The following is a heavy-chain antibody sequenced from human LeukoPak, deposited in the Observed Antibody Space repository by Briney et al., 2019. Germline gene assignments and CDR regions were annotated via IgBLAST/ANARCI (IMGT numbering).Heavy chain of an antibody. Sequence: GGSLRLSCAASGFTFSDFAMNWVRQAPGKGLEWISTIYSSGDYIYYADSVKGRFTISRDDAKNSLYLQMNSLRAEDTAVYYCARHIKLYGGNSIDYWGQGTLVTVSS. V-gene: IGHV3-21*06. D-gene: IGHD4-23*01. CDR1: GFTFSDFA. CDR3: ARHIKLYGGNSIDY. CDR2: IYSSGDYI. J-gene: IGHJ4*02.